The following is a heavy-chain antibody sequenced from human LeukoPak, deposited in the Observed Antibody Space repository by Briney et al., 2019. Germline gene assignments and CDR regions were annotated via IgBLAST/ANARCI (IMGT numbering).Heavy chain of an antibody. Sequence: GASLRLSCAASGFTFSSYAMSWVRQAPGKGLEWVSAISGGGGSTYYADSVKGRLTISRDNSKNTLYLQMNSLRAEDTAVYYCAKNRAGYNWYFDLWGRGTLVTVSS. CDR1: GFTFSSYA. V-gene: IGHV3-23*01. CDR3: AKNRAGYNWYFDL. J-gene: IGHJ2*01. CDR2: ISGGGGST. D-gene: IGHD3-9*01.